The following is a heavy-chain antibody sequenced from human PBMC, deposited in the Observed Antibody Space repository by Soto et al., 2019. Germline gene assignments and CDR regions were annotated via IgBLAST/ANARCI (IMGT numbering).Heavy chain of an antibody. CDR2: SSNSGTFS. J-gene: IGHJ4*02. CDR3: ARSGDNYNRLDY. Sequence: GGSLRLSCEGSGFTFSDYYISWIRQAPGEGLEWISYSSNSGTFSRYADSVKGRFSISRDNTKNLLYLQMNSLRAEDTAVYYCARSGDNYNRLDYWGQGAPVTVSS. V-gene: IGHV3-11*06. CDR1: GFTFSDYY. D-gene: IGHD1-1*01.